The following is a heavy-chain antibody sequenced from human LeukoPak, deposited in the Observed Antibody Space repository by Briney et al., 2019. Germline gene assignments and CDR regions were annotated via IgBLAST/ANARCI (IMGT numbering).Heavy chain of an antibody. V-gene: IGHV4-39*01. D-gene: IGHD1-26*01. J-gene: IGHJ4*02. CDR2: IYYSGST. CDR1: GGSISSSSYY. CDR3: ARQPLNSGTYFDY. Sequence: SETLSLTCTVSGGSISSSSYYWGWIRQPPGKGLEWIGSIYYSGSTYYNPSLKSRVTMSVDTSKNHFSLKLNSVTAADTAVYYCARQPLNSGTYFDYWGQGTLVTVSS.